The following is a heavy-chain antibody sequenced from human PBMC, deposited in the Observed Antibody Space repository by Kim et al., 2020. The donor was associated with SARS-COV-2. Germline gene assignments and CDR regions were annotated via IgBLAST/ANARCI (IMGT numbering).Heavy chain of an antibody. Sequence: YADSVKGRFPISRDNSKNTIYLQMDNVRVEDTAVYYCAMDYDSSGFWAFDAWGQGTMVTVSS. J-gene: IGHJ3*01. V-gene: IGHV3-33*01. D-gene: IGHD3-22*01. CDR3: AMDYDSSGFWAFDA.